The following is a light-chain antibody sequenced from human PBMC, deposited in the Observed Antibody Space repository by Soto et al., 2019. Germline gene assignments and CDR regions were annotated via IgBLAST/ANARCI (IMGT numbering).Light chain of an antibody. CDR3: HQRQSWPRT. Sequence: EIMITQSPSTLSVSPGETTRLSCRASQNVSRHLAWYQQKPGQAPRLLIYQTSLRAAGIPARFSASGSGTDFTLTISDVQPEDFALYYCHQRQSWPRTFGQGTKVDI. CDR1: QNVSRH. CDR2: QTS. V-gene: IGKV3-11*01. J-gene: IGKJ1*01.